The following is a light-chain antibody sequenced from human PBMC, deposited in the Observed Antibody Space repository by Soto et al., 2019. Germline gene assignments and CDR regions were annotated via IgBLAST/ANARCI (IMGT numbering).Light chain of an antibody. CDR1: QRISSY. J-gene: IGKJ4*01. CDR3: QQRDNMPGT. V-gene: IGKV1-39*01. Sequence: VEMTXXPSSLSASXGDXVXXXCRAIQRISSYLNWYQQKPGKAPKLLIYAASNLQSGVPSRFIFIGSGTDFTLTISILQPEDFPSYYFQQRDNMPGTFGEGTKVDIK. CDR2: AAS.